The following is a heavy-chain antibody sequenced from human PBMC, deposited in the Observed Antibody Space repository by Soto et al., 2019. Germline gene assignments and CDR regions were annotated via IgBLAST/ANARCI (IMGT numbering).Heavy chain of an antibody. Sequence: QVQLEQSGAEVKKPGSSVKVSCTASGGTFSSYPINWVRQAPGQGLEWMGGIIPMFGTANYAQKSPGRVTITADESTMTVYMELSSLRSEDTAVYYCARVAGGSGYYGIDVWGQGTTVTVSS. CDR3: ARVAGGSGYYGIDV. V-gene: IGHV1-69*01. CDR2: IIPMFGTA. D-gene: IGHD3-10*01. J-gene: IGHJ6*02. CDR1: GGTFSSYP.